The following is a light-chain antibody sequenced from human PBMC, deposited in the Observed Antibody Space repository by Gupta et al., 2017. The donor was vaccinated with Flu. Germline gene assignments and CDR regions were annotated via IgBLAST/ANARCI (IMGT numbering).Light chain of an antibody. CDR2: EFN. Sequence: MLTAPNSVSASPARTVSIYCTRRSGSVASSYVQWYQQRPGRSPITVIYEFNQRHSGGPDRFSGSVDSSTSSAYRTISGRESEHEADYYCQSYDTITNWVFGGGTKVTVL. CDR1: SGSVASSY. J-gene: IGLJ3*02. V-gene: IGLV6-57*01. CDR3: QSYDTITNWV.